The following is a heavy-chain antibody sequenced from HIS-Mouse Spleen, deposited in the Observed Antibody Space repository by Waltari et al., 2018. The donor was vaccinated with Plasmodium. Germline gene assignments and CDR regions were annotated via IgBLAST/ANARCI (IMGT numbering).Heavy chain of an antibody. CDR2: ISSSSSYI. J-gene: IGHJ2*01. D-gene: IGHD3-9*01. Sequence: EVQLVESGGGLFKPGGSLRLSCAASGFTFSSYSMNWVRQAPGKGLEWVSSISSSSSYIYYADSVKGRFTISRDNAKNSLYLQMNSLRAEDTAVYYCAREDILTAYYNDYWYFDLWGRGTLVTVSS. V-gene: IGHV3-21*01. CDR3: AREDILTAYYNDYWYFDL. CDR1: GFTFSSYS.